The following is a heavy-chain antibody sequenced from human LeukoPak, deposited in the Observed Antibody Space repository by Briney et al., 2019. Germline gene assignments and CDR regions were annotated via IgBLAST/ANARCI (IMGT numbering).Heavy chain of an antibody. Sequence: GGSLRLSCAASGFTFNNFWMNWVRQAPGKGLEWVASIKQDGSEKYFLDSVKGRFTTSRDNAKTSLFLQMNSLRAEDTAVYYCARGVYCSPTICYGGRYYYYMDVWGKGTTVTVSS. CDR2: IKQDGSEK. D-gene: IGHD2-2*01. J-gene: IGHJ6*03. V-gene: IGHV3-7*01. CDR3: ARGVYCSPTICYGGRYYYYMDV. CDR1: GFTFNNFW.